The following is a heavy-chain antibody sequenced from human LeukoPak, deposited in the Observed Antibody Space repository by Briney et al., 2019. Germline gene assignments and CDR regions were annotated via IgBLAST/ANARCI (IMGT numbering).Heavy chain of an antibody. Sequence: PSETLSLTCAVYGGSFSGYYWSWIRQPPGKGLEWIGEINHSGSTNYNPSLRSRVTISVDTSKNQFSLKLSSVTAADTAVYYCARALITMVRGVSFFQHWGQGTLVTVSS. CDR1: GGSFSGYY. D-gene: IGHD3-10*01. J-gene: IGHJ1*01. V-gene: IGHV4-34*01. CDR2: INHSGST. CDR3: ARALITMVRGVSFFQH.